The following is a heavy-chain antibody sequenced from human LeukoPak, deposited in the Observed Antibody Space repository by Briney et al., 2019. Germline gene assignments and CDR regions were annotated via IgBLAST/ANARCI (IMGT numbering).Heavy chain of an antibody. J-gene: IGHJ6*03. CDR2: IYYSGST. V-gene: IGHV4-39*07. D-gene: IGHD3-10*01. CDR1: GDSISSNIYF. CDR3: ARDHIPDTYYYGSGREDYYYYYMDV. Sequence: PSETLSLTCTVSGDSISSNIYFWGWVRQPPGRGLEWIGSIYYSGSTYYNPSLKSRVTISVDTSKNQFSLKLSSVTAADTAVYYCARDHIPDTYYYGSGREDYYYYYMDVWGKGTTVTISS.